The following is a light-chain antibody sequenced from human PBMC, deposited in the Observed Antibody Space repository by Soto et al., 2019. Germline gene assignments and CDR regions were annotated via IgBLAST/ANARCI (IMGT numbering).Light chain of an antibody. CDR3: QQYGSSPVT. CDR2: GAS. Sequence: EIVLTQSPGTLSLSPGERATLSCRASQRVSSRYLAWYQRKPGQAPRLVIYGASSRATGIPDRFSGSGSGTDFSLTISRLEPEDFAVYYCQQYGSSPVTFGQGTKVEIK. V-gene: IGKV3-20*01. J-gene: IGKJ1*01. CDR1: QRVSSRY.